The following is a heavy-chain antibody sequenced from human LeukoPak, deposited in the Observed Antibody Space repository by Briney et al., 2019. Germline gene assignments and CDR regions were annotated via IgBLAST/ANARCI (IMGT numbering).Heavy chain of an antibody. CDR2: INHSGST. CDR1: GGSFSGYY. J-gene: IGHJ6*03. V-gene: IGHV4-34*01. D-gene: IGHD6-13*01. CDR3: ARSSGAAAGTGRLIYYMDV. Sequence: PSETLSLTCAVYGGSFSGYYWSWIRQPPGKGLEWIGEINHSGSTNYNPSLKSRVTISVDTSKNQFSLKLSSVTAADTAVYYCARSSGAAAGTGRLIYYMDVWGQRDHGHRLL.